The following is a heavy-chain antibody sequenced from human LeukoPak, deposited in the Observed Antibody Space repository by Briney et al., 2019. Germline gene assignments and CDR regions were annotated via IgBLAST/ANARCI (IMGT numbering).Heavy chain of an antibody. CDR1: GFTFSSYS. J-gene: IGHJ4*02. Sequence: GGSLRLSCAASGFTFSSYSMNWVRQAPGKGLEWVSYISSSSSTIYYADSVKGRFTISRDNAKNTLYLQMNSLRAEDTAVYYRASSEMATIPDYWGQGTLVTVSS. V-gene: IGHV3-48*01. D-gene: IGHD5-24*01. CDR2: ISSSSSTI. CDR3: ASSEMATIPDY.